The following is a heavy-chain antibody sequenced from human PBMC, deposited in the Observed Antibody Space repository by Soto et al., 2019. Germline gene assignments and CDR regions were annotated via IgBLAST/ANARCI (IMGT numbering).Heavy chain of an antibody. CDR1: GGSISSGGYY. Sequence: QVQLQESGPGLVKPSQTLSLTCTVSGGSISSGGYYWSWIRQHPGKGLEWIGYIYYSGSTYYNPSLKSRVTISVDTSKNQFSLKLSSVTAADTAVYYCARGCLKDDFWSGYLHPAGAFDIWGQGTMVTVSS. V-gene: IGHV4-31*03. D-gene: IGHD3-3*01. CDR3: ARGCLKDDFWSGYLHPAGAFDI. CDR2: IYYSGST. J-gene: IGHJ3*02.